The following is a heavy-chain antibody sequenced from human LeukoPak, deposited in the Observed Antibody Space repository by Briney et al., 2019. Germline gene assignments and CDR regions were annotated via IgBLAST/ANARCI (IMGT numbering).Heavy chain of an antibody. D-gene: IGHD2-21*01. Sequence: ASPKVSCKPSGYTFTSYGTSWVRQAPEQGLERMGWISAYNGNTNYAQKLQGRVTMTTDTSTSTAYMELRSLRSDDTAVYYCARDVVVIAIPTQDAFDIWGQGTMVTVSS. CDR1: GYTFTSYG. CDR2: ISAYNGNT. V-gene: IGHV1-18*01. CDR3: ARDVVVIAIPTQDAFDI. J-gene: IGHJ3*02.